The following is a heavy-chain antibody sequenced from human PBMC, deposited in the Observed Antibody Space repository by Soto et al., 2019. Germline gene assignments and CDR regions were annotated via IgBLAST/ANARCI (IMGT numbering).Heavy chain of an antibody. J-gene: IGHJ4*02. CDR2: ISSSGATL. V-gene: IGHV3-48*03. CDR1: EFTFSSYE. Sequence: GGSLRLSCVASEFTFSSYEMNWVRQAPGKGLEWVSYISSSGATLYYTDSVKGRFTISRDNAKRSLFLQMNSLRVEDTAVYYCVRESEDLTSNFDYWGQGTLVTVSS. CDR3: VRESEDLTSNFDY.